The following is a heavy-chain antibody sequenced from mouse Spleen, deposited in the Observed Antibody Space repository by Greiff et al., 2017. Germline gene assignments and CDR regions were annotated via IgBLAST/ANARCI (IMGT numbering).Heavy chain of an antibody. V-gene: IGHV5-17*01. Sequence: DVHLVESGGGLVKPGGSLKLSCAASGFTFSDYGMHWVRQAPEKGLEWVAYISSGSSTIYYADTVKGRFTISRDNAKNTLFLQMTSLRSEDTAMYYCARPDYGNLLFDYWGQGTTLTVSS. D-gene: IGHD2-1*01. CDR1: GFTFSDYG. CDR2: ISSGSSTI. J-gene: IGHJ2*01. CDR3: ARPDYGNLLFDY.